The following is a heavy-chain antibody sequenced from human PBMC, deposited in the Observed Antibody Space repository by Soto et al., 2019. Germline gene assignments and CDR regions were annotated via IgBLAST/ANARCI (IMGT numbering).Heavy chain of an antibody. Sequence: QVQLVESGGGVVKPGRSLRLSCAASGFTFSDYGMHWVRQAPGKGLEWVAINGNNKYSADSVKGRFTISRDNSKSTLYLQMNTLRPEDTAVYYCARDPVRWELLYPDYWGQGTLVTVSS. D-gene: IGHD1-26*01. CDR3: ARDPVRWELLYPDY. J-gene: IGHJ4*02. CDR2: NGNNK. CDR1: GFTFSDYG. V-gene: IGHV3-30*03.